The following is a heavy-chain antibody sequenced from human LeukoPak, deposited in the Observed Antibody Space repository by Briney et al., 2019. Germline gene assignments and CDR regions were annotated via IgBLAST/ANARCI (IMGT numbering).Heavy chain of an antibody. J-gene: IGHJ6*03. V-gene: IGHV3-20*04. Sequence: GGSLRLSCAASGFTFDDSGMSWVRQAQGKGLEWVSGFNWNGGRTGYADSVKGRFTISRDNARNSLYLQMNSLRAEDTALYFCARAASYYYYYMDLWGKGTTVTVSS. CDR1: GFTFDDSG. CDR3: ARAASYYYYYMDL. CDR2: FNWNGGRT.